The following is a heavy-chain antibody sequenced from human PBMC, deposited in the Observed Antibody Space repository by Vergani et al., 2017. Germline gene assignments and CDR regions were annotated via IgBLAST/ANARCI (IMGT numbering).Heavy chain of an antibody. D-gene: IGHD3-9*01. V-gene: IGHV2-26*01. CDR2: LFSNDEK. CDR1: GFSLNNVRMG. J-gene: IGHJ4*02. Sequence: QVTLKESGPVLVKPTETLTLTCSVSGFSLNNVRMGVSWIRQPPGKSLEWLAHLFSNDEKSFNTSMKPRLSISKDTSRSQVVLTLGNMDPVDTATYFCARIRKPDSDIFTGYYDYWGQGSLVTVSS. CDR3: ARIRKPDSDIFTGYYDY.